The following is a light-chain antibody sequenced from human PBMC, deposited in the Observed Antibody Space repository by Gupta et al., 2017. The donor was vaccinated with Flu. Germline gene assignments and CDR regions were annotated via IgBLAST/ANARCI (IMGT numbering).Light chain of an antibody. CDR2: LGS. J-gene: IGKJ2*01. CDR3: MQALQMKT. CDR1: QSLLHSNGYNY. V-gene: IGKV2-28*01. Sequence: PVTPGEPASISCRSSQSLLHSNGYNYLDWYLQKPGQSPQLLIYLGSNRASGVPDRFSGSGSGTDFTLKISRVEAEDVGVYYCMQALQMKTFGQGTKLEIK.